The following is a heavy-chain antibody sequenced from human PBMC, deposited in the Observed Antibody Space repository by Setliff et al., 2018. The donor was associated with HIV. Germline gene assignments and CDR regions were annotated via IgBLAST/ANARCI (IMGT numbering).Heavy chain of an antibody. D-gene: IGHD3-10*01. CDR2: IKPDGGEK. J-gene: IGHJ4*02. V-gene: IGHV3-7*05. Sequence: GGSLRLSCAASGFTFSSSWMSWVRQAPGKGLEWVAKIKPDGGEKYYVDSVRGRFTISRDNAKNSLYLQMNSLRAEDTAVYYCVTETWFRFDYWGQGTLVTVSS. CDR1: GFTFSSSW. CDR3: VTETWFRFDY.